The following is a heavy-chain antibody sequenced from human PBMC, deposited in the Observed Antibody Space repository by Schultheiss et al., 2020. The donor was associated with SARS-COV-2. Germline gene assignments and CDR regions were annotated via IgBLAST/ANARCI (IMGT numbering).Heavy chain of an antibody. J-gene: IGHJ5*02. CDR1: GGSISSGGYY. D-gene: IGHD3-22*01. CDR2: IYYSGST. CDR3: ARVGMYYYDSNPGGDWFDP. V-gene: IGHV4-31*03. Sequence: SQTLSLTCTVSGGSISSGGYYWSWIRQHPGKGLEWIGYIYYSGSTYYNPSLKSRVTISVDTSKNQFSLKLSSVTAADTAVYYCARVGMYYYDSNPGGDWFDPWGQGTLVTVSS.